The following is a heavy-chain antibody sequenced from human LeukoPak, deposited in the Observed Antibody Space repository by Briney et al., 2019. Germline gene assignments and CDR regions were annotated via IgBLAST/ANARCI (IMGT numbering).Heavy chain of an antibody. V-gene: IGHV4-59*01. J-gene: IGHJ6*03. Sequence: PSETLSLTCTVSGGSISSYYWSWIRQPPGKGLEWIGYIYYSGSTNYNPSLKSRVTISVDTSKNQFSLKLSSVTAADTAVYYCARVSHSSSYYYYYYMDVWGKGTTVTISS. D-gene: IGHD5/OR15-5a*01. CDR3: ARVSHSSSYYYYYYMDV. CDR1: GGSISSYY. CDR2: IYYSGST.